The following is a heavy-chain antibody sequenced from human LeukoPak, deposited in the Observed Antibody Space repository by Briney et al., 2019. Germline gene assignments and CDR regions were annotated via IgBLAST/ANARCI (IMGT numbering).Heavy chain of an antibody. CDR2: ISGSGGST. J-gene: IGHJ4*02. CDR1: GFTFSSYA. CDR3: ARMPGVLRPNLDY. D-gene: IGHD2/OR15-2a*01. V-gene: IGHV3-23*01. Sequence: GGSLRLSCGASGFTFSSYAMSWVRHAPGKGLEWVSAISGSGGSTYYADSVKGRFTISRDNSKNTLYLQMNSLRAEDTAVYYCARMPGVLRPNLDYWGQGTLVTVSS.